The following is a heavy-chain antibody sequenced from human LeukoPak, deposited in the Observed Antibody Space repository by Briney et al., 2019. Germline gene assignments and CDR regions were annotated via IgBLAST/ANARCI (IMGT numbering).Heavy chain of an antibody. J-gene: IGHJ4*02. CDR1: GFTFRTYE. Sequence: GGSLRLSCVASGFTFRTYEMTWVRQAPGKGLEWVSYISSSGSTIHYADSVKGRFTISRDNAKNSLFLQMNSLRPEDTAVYYCARDRYGDGNFWGRGTLVTVSS. D-gene: IGHD4-17*01. CDR3: ARDRYGDGNF. CDR2: ISSSGSTI. V-gene: IGHV3-48*03.